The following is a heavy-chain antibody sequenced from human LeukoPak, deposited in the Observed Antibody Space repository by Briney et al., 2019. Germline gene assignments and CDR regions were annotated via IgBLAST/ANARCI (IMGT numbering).Heavy chain of an antibody. CDR3: ARDGQLPDAFDI. Sequence: GSLRLSCAASGFTFSSYSMNWVRQAPGKGLEWVSSISSSSSYIYYADSVKGRFTISRDNAKNSLYLQMNSLRAEDTAVYYCARDGQLPDAFDIWGQGTMVTVSS. D-gene: IGHD1-26*01. CDR1: GFTFSSYS. J-gene: IGHJ3*02. V-gene: IGHV3-21*01. CDR2: ISSSSSYI.